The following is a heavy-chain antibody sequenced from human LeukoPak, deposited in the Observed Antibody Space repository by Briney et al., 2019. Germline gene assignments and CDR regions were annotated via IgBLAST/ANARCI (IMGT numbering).Heavy chain of an antibody. J-gene: IGHJ4*02. D-gene: IGHD3-3*01. CDR1: GGSFSGYY. V-gene: IGHV4-34*11. CDR3: ARDMNYDFWSDPFDY. Sequence: SETLSLTCAVYGGSFSGYYWSWLRQPPGKGLEWIGYIYYSGSANYNPSLKSRVTISVDTSKNQVSLKLSSVTAADTAVYYCARDMNYDFWSDPFDYWGQGTLVTVSS. CDR2: IYYSGSA.